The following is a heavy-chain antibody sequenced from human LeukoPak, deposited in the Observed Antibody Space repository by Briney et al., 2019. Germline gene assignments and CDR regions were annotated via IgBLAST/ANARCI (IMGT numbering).Heavy chain of an antibody. CDR3: ANHCSSTSCYRDYSYYYMDV. D-gene: IGHD2-2*02. Sequence: GGSLRLSCVASGFTFSSYAMNWVRQAPGKGLEWVSGISTSGDSTYYADSVKGRFTISIDTSKNTLYLQMNSLRAEDTAVYYCANHCSSTSCYRDYSYYYMDVWGKGTTVTVSS. V-gene: IGHV3-23*01. CDR1: GFTFSSYA. CDR2: ISTSGDST. J-gene: IGHJ6*03.